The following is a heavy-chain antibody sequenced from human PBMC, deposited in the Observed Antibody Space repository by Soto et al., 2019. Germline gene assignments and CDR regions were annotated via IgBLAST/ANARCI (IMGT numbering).Heavy chain of an antibody. CDR1: GGTFSSYA. J-gene: IGHJ6*02. Sequence: SVKVSCKASGGTFSSYAISWVRQAPGQGLEWMGGIIPIFGTANYAQKFQGRVTITADESTSAAYMELSSLRSEDTAVYYCARGIAARPGYYYGMDVWGQGTTVTVSS. CDR3: ARGIAARPGYYYGMDV. D-gene: IGHD6-6*01. CDR2: IIPIFGTA. V-gene: IGHV1-69*13.